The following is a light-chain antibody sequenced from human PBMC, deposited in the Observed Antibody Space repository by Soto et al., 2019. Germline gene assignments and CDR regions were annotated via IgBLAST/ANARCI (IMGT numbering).Light chain of an antibody. V-gene: IGLV1-44*01. CDR2: SNN. CDR1: SSNIGSNT. Sequence: QSVLTQPPSASGTPGQRVTISCSGSSSNIGSNTVNWYQQLPGTAHKLLIYSNNQRPSGVHDRFSGSKSGTSASLAISGLQSEDEADYYCAAWADSLNGVVFGGGTKLTVL. CDR3: AAWADSLNGVV. J-gene: IGLJ2*01.